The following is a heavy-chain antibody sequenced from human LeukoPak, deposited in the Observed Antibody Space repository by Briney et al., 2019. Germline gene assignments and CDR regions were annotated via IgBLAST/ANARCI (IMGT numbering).Heavy chain of an antibody. CDR1: GFTFSSYA. J-gene: IGHJ6*03. CDR3: ARGNYGSEYYMDV. Sequence: GGSLRLSCAASGFTFSSYAMSWVRQAPGKGLEWVSAISGSGGSTYYADSVKGRFTISRDNSKNTLYLQMNSLRAEDTAVYYCARGNYGSEYYMDVWGKGTTVTVSS. D-gene: IGHD3-10*01. V-gene: IGHV3-23*01. CDR2: ISGSGGST.